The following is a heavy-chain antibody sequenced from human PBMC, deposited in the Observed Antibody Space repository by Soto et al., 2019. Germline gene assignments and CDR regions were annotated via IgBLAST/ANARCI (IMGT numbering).Heavy chain of an antibody. CDR2: IKHSGST. CDR3: ARDSLGIAVLGTGRSKSNCFDP. CDR1: GGSFSGYY. V-gene: IGHV4-34*01. Sequence: SETLSLTCAVYGGSFSGYYWSWIRQPPGKGLEWIGEIKHSGSTNYNPSLKSRVTISIDTSKNQFSLKLSSVTAADTAIYYCARDSLGIAVLGTGRSKSNCFDPWGQGTLVTVS. J-gene: IGHJ5*02. D-gene: IGHD6-19*01.